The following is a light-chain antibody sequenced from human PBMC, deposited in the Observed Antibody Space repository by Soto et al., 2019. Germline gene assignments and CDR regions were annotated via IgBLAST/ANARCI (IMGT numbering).Light chain of an antibody. J-gene: IGKJ4*02. CDR2: KAS. V-gene: IGKV1-5*03. Sequence: DIQMTQSPSTLSASVGDRVIITCRASQSIGNLLAWYQQKPGKAPNLLIYKASTLESGVPSRFSGSGSGTEFTLSISSLPPDDFATYYCQHYNTYSPFGGGTKVEIK. CDR1: QSIGNL. CDR3: QHYNTYSP.